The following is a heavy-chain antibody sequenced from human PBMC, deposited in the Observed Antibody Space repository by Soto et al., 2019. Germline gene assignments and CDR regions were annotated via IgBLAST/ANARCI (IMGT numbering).Heavy chain of an antibody. Sequence: QLHLQESGPGLVKPSETLSLTCTVSGDSFSTSNYYWGWIRQPLGKGLEWIGNIFYGGGTGVTYYNPSLKSRVIISVDTSKNQFSLKLRSITAADTAFYFCARRGGGDSLFDSWGQGKLVTVSS. D-gene: IGHD4-17*01. CDR2: IFYGGGTGVT. CDR3: ARRGGGDSLFDS. CDR1: GDSFSTSNYY. J-gene: IGHJ4*02. V-gene: IGHV4-39*01.